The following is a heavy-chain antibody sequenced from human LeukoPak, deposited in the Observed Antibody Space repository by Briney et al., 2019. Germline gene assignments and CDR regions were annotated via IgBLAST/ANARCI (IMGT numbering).Heavy chain of an antibody. Sequence: GGSLRLSCAASGFTFSNYAMSWVRQAPGKGLEWVSAIRGSGGITYYADSVKGRFTISRDNSKNTLYLQMDSLRAEDTAIYYCAKVISGWYTGYSWGQGTLVTVSS. V-gene: IGHV3-23*01. CDR3: AKVISGWYTGYS. CDR2: IRGSGGIT. D-gene: IGHD6-19*01. CDR1: GFTFSNYA. J-gene: IGHJ4*02.